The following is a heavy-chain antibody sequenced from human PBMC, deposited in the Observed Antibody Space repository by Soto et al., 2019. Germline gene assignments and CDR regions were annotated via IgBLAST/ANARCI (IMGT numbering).Heavy chain of an antibody. CDR1: GGSISSYY. CDR2: IYYSGST. V-gene: IGHV4-59*01. D-gene: IGHD1-26*01. Sequence: PSETLSLTCTVSGGSISSYYWSWIRQPPGKGLERIGYIYYSGSTNYNPSLKSRVTISVDTSKNQFSLKLSSVTAADTAVYYCARGEDDEYYGMDVWGQATTATVSS. J-gene: IGHJ6*02. CDR3: ARGEDDEYYGMDV.